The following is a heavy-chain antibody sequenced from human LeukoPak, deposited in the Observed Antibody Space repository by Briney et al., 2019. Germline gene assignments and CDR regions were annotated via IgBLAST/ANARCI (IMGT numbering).Heavy chain of an antibody. J-gene: IGHJ4*02. V-gene: IGHV1-46*01. CDR2: INPSGGST. CDR3: AGEFGSQVDTAMVMSFDY. CDR1: GYTFTSYY. Sequence: ASVKVSCKASGYTFTSYYMHWVRQAPGQGLEWMGIINPSGGSTSYAQKFQGRVTMTRDTSTSTVYMELSSLRSEDTAVYYCAGEFGSQVDTAMVMSFDYWGQGTLVTVSS. D-gene: IGHD5-18*01.